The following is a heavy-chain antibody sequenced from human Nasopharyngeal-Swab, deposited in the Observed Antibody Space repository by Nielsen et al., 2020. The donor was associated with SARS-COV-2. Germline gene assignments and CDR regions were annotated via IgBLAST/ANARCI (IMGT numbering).Heavy chain of an antibody. Sequence: SVKVSCKASGGTFSSYAIRWVRQAPGQGLEWMGGIIPIFGTANYAQKFQGRVTITADESTSTAYMELSSLRSEDTAVYYCARALVRGVKQYYYYYMDVWGKGTTVTVSS. J-gene: IGHJ6*03. CDR1: GGTFSSYA. CDR3: ARALVRGVKQYYYYYMDV. D-gene: IGHD3-10*01. CDR2: IIPIFGTA. V-gene: IGHV1-69*13.